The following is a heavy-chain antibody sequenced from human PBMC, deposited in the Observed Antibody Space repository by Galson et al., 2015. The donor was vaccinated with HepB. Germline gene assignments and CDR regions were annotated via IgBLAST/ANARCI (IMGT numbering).Heavy chain of an antibody. J-gene: IGHJ4*02. CDR1: GFTFDDYA. D-gene: IGHD6-19*01. CDR2: ISWDSAFI. Sequence: SLRLSCAASGFTFDDYAMHWVRQAPGKGLEWVSGISWDSAFIGYVDSVKGRFTISRDNAKNSLYLQMNSLRPEDTAFYYCAKDNFRPVAGNVFDHWGQGTLVTVSS. CDR3: AKDNFRPVAGNVFDH. V-gene: IGHV3-9*01.